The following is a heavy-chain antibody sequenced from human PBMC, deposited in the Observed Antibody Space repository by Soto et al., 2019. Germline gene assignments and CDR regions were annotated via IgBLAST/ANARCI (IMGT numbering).Heavy chain of an antibody. J-gene: IGHJ4*02. CDR1: GFTFSSYS. Sequence: EVQLVESGGGLVQPGGSLRLSCAASGFTFSSYSMNWVRQAPGKGLEWLSYISSSISTMHYADSVKGRFTISRDNAKNALYLQRNSLRGEDTAVYYCAREVRDTDVADFDYWGEGTLVNVSS. V-gene: IGHV3-48*01. D-gene: IGHD5-18*01. CDR3: AREVRDTDVADFDY. CDR2: ISSSISTM.